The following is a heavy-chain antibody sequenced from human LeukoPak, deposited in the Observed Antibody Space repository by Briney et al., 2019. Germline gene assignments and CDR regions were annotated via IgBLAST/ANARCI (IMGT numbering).Heavy chain of an antibody. D-gene: IGHD2-2*01. CDR1: GFTFSSSA. J-gene: IGHJ4*02. Sequence: ASVKVSCKASGFTFSSSAMQWVRQARGQRLEWIGWIVVSSGHTNYAQSFQERVTITRDMSTSTAYMELSSLRSEDTAVYYCAAAPKGYCSSNSCRGDYIDYWGQGTLVTVSS. V-gene: IGHV1-58*02. CDR3: AAAPKGYCSSNSCRGDYIDY. CDR2: IVVSSGHT.